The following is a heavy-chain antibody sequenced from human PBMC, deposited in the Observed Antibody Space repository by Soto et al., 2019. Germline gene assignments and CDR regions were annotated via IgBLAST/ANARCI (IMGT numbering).Heavy chain of an antibody. V-gene: IGHV1-3*01. Sequence: ASVKVSCKVSGYTFTSYGIHWVRQAPGQRLEWMGWINAGNGNTKYSQKFQGRVTITRDTSASTAYMELSSLRSEDTAVYYCARVQGYCSSTSCYRYYGMDVWGQGTTVTVSS. D-gene: IGHD2-2*01. J-gene: IGHJ6*02. CDR3: ARVQGYCSSTSCYRYYGMDV. CDR2: INAGNGNT. CDR1: GYTFTSYG.